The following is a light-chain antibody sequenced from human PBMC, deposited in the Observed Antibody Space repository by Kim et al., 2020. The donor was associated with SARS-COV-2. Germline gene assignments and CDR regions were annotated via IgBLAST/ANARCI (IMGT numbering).Light chain of an antibody. V-gene: IGKV1-5*01. J-gene: IGKJ1*01. Sequence: SASVGDRVTITCRASQSISSWLAWYQQKPGKAPKLLIYDASRLQSGVPSRFSGSGSGTEFTLTISSLQPDDCATYYCQQYDSYWTFGQGTKVEIK. CDR2: DAS. CDR3: QQYDSYWT. CDR1: QSISSW.